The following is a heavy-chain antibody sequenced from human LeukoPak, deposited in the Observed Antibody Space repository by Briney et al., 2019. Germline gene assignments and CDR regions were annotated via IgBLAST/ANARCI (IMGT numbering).Heavy chain of an antibody. CDR1: GGSISSYY. CDR3: ARGSNYVAYRFDP. V-gene: IGHV4-59*01. CDR2: IYYSGST. Sequence: PSETLSLTCTVSGGSISSYYWSWIRQPPGKGLEWIGYIYYSGSTNYNPSLKNRVTIPVDTSKNQFSLKLSSVTAADTAVYYCARGSNYVAYRFDPWGQGTLVTVSS. J-gene: IGHJ5*02. D-gene: IGHD4-11*01.